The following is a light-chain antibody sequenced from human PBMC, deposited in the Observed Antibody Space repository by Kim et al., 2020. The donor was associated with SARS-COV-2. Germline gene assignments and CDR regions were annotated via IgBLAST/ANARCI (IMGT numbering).Light chain of an antibody. J-gene: IGLJ1*01. Sequence: QRVTIPGTGSSSNIGAPYDVHWYQQLPGTAPKLLIYEDNNRPSGVPDRFSGSKSGTSASLAITGLQAEDEADYYCQSYDSSLSEYVFGTGTKVTVL. CDR3: QSYDSSLSEYV. CDR1: SSNIGAPYD. CDR2: EDN. V-gene: IGLV1-40*01.